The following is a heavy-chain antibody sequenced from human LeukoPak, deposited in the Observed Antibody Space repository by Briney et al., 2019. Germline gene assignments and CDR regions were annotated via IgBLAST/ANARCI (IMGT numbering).Heavy chain of an antibody. J-gene: IGHJ4*02. D-gene: IGHD2-2*01. V-gene: IGHV3-74*01. CDR3: AKDPQDIVVVPAAGY. Sequence: GGSLRLSCAASGFTFSSYWMHWVRQAPGKGLVWVSRINSDGSSTSYADSVKGRFTISRDNAKNTLYLQMNSLRAEDTAVYYCAKDPQDIVVVPAAGYWGQGTLVTVSS. CDR2: INSDGSST. CDR1: GFTFSSYW.